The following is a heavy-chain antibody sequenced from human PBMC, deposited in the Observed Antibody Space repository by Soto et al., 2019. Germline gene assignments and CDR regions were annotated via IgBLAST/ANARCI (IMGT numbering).Heavy chain of an antibody. CDR2: IYYSGST. CDR1: GGSISSGSYF. Sequence: SETLSLTCTVSGGSISSGSYFWGWIRQPPGKGLEWIGSIYYSGSTSYNPSLRSRVTMSVDTSKNQFSLKLSSVSAADTAVYYCARRVARSSSWYMDAFDIWGQGTMVTVSS. CDR3: ARRVARSSSWYMDAFDI. V-gene: IGHV4-39*01. J-gene: IGHJ3*02. D-gene: IGHD6-13*01.